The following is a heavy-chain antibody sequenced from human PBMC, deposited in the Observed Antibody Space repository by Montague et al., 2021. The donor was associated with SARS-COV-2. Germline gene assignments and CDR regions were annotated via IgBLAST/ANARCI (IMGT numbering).Heavy chain of an antibody. CDR1: GGSIRSGSYY. Sequence: TLSLTCTVSGGSIRSGSYYWSWIRQPAGKGLEWIGRIYSSGSTNYNPSLKSRVTMSVDTSKNQFSLKLSSVTAADTAVYYCARDYGDYSYFYCLDVWGQGTIVTVSS. CDR3: ARDYGDYSYFYCLDV. J-gene: IGHJ6*02. CDR2: IYSSGST. V-gene: IGHV4-61*02. D-gene: IGHD2-21*02.